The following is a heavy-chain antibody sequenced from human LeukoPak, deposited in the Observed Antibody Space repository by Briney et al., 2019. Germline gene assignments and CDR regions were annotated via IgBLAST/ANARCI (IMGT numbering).Heavy chain of an antibody. CDR1: GFTFSSYS. V-gene: IGHV3-48*01. J-gene: IGHJ6*03. CDR2: ISSSSSTI. D-gene: IGHD3-3*01. CDR3: ARDARFLEWLYYYYYMDV. Sequence: GGSLRLSCAASGFTFSSYSMNWVRQAPGKGLEWVSYISSSSSTIYYADSVKGRFTISRDNAKNSLYLQMNSLRAEDTAVYYCARDARFLEWLYYYYYMDVWGKGTTVTVSS.